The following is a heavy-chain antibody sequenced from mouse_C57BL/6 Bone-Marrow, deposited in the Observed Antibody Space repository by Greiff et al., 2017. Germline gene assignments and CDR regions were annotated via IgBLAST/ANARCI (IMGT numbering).Heavy chain of an antibody. V-gene: IGHV3-6*01. Sequence: EVKLQESGPGLVKPSQSLSLTCSVTGYSITSGYYWNWIRQFPGNKLEWMGYISYDGSNNYNPSLKNRISITRDTSKNQFFLKLNSVTTEDTATYYCARTSNPDYAMDYWGQGTSVTVSS. D-gene: IGHD2-5*01. CDR2: ISYDGSN. CDR3: ARTSNPDYAMDY. CDR1: GYSITSGYY. J-gene: IGHJ4*01.